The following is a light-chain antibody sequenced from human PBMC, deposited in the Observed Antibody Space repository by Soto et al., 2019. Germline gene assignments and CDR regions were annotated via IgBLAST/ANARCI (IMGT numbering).Light chain of an antibody. V-gene: IGKV1-9*01. J-gene: IGKJ3*01. CDR2: GAS. CDR1: QGIRSY. CDR3: QQLNTFPPFFT. Sequence: DIQLTQSPSFLSASVGDRVTITCRASQGIRSYLAWYRQRPGKAPELLIYGASTLRPGGASRFSGSGSGTEFNLTISSLQPEDCATYFCQQLNTFPPFFTFGPGTKVDIK.